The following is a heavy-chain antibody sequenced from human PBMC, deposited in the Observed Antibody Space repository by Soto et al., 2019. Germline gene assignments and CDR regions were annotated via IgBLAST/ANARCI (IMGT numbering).Heavy chain of an antibody. CDR2: ISPRSTFR. J-gene: IGHJ5*02. CDR1: GFSFSDSY. V-gene: IGHV3-11*06. D-gene: IGHD2-21*01. CDR3: ARGGGGGLFDP. Sequence: GGSLRLSCATSGFSFSDSYMSWIRQAPGKGLEWISYISPRSTFRDYAESVKGRFTISRDSVKNSLYLQMNNLTAGDTGVYYCARGGGGGLFDPWGQGSLVTVSS.